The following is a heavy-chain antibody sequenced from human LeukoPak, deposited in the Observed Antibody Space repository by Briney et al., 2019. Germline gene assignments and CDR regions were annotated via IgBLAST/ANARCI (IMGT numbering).Heavy chain of an antibody. Sequence: SETLSLTCTVSGGSISSSSYYWGWIRQPPGKGLEWIGSIYYSGSTYYNPSLKSRVTISVDTSKNQFSLKLSSVTAADTAVYYCAIHSSRRRELRYFDWLRALFDYWGQGTLVTVSS. V-gene: IGHV4-39*01. D-gene: IGHD3-9*01. CDR1: GGSISSSSYY. J-gene: IGHJ4*02. CDR2: IYYSGST. CDR3: AIHSSRRRELRYFDWLRALFDY.